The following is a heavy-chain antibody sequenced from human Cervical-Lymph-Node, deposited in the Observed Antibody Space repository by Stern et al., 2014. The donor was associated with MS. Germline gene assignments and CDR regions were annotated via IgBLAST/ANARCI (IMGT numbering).Heavy chain of an antibody. CDR2: MSGSGGST. CDR1: GFTFSSYA. D-gene: IGHD5-24*01. V-gene: IGHV3-23*04. CDR3: AAVRRDGYNPTDY. J-gene: IGHJ4*02. Sequence: EVQLVESGGGLVQPGGSLRLSCAASGFTFSSYAMSWVRQAPGKGLEWVSAMSGSGGSTYYADSVKGRFTISRDNSKNTLYLQMNSLRAEDTAVYYCAAVRRDGYNPTDYWGQGTLVTVSS.